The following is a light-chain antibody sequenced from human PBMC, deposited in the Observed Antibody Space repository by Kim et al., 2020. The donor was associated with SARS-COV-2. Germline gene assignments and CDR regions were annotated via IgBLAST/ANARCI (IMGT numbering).Light chain of an antibody. CDR1: QSVSSSY. CDR2: GAS. CDR3: QQYGSSPLT. V-gene: IGKV3-20*01. Sequence: PGERATLSCRASQSVSSSYLAWYQQKPGQAPRLLIYGASNRATGIPDRFSGSGSGTDFTLTISRLEPEDFAVYYCQQYGSSPLTFGGGTKVDIK. J-gene: IGKJ4*01.